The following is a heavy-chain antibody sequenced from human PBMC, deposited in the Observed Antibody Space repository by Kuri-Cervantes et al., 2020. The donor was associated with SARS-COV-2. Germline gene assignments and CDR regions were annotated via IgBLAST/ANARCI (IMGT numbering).Heavy chain of an antibody. V-gene: IGHV1-69*10. J-gene: IGHJ4*02. D-gene: IGHD5-24*01. CDR2: IIPIFGIA. CDR3: ARGPVEMATTAPFDY. CDR1: GYTFTSYG. Sequence: SVKVSCKASGYTFTSYGISWVRQAPGQGLEWMGGIIPIFGIANYAQKFQGRVTITADKSTSTAYMELSSLRSEDTAVYYCARGPVEMATTAPFDYWGQGTLVTVSS.